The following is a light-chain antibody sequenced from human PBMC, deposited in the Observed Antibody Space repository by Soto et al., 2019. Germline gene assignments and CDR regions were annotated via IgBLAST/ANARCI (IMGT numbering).Light chain of an antibody. V-gene: IGLV1-47*01. CDR1: SSNIGSNY. CDR3: AAWDDSLSGFYV. Sequence: QSVRTQPPSASGTPGQRVTISCSGSSSNIGSNYVYWYQQLPGTAPKLLIYRNNQRPSGVPDRFSGSKSGTSASLAISGLRSEDEADYYCAAWDDSLSGFYVFGTGTKSPS. CDR2: RNN. J-gene: IGLJ1*01.